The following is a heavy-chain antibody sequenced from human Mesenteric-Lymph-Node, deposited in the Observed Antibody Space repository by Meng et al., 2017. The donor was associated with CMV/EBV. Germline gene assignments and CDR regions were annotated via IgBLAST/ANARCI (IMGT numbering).Heavy chain of an antibody. D-gene: IGHD3-9*01. J-gene: IGHJ4*02. CDR2: ISWNSGTI. V-gene: IGHV3-9*01. CDR1: GFTFDDYA. Sequence: GGSLRLSCTASGFTFDDYAMHWVRQGPGKGLEWISRISWNSGTIHYADSVKGRFTISRDNAKNSLFLQMNSLRAEDTAVYYCAKEMEDILTGYLDYWGQGTLVTVSS. CDR3: AKEMEDILTGYLDY.